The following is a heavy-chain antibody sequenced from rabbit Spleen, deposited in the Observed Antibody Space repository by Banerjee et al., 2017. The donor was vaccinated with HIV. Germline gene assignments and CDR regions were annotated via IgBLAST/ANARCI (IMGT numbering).Heavy chain of an antibody. CDR3: ARDLDGVIGWNFGW. CDR2: IDSGSSGFT. D-gene: IGHD1-1*01. Sequence: QEQLEESGGDLVKPGASLTLTCIASGVSFSGDSYMCWVRQAPGKGLEWIACIDSGSSGFTYFANWAIGRFTISKTSSTTVTLQMTSLTAADTATYFCARDLDGVIGWNFGWWGPGTLVTVS. J-gene: IGHJ4*01. CDR1: GVSFSGDSY. V-gene: IGHV1S45*01.